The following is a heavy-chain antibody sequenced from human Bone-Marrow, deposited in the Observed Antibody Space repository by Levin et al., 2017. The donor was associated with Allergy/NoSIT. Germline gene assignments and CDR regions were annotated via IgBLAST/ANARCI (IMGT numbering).Heavy chain of an antibody. J-gene: IGHJ3*02. Sequence: SQTLSLTCTVSGDSIGSYYWSWIRQPPGKGLEWVGYIYHTTSTNYNPSLESRVTISVDTSKNQFSLKLTSVTAADTAVYFCTRGNALDIWGQGTMVTVSS. V-gene: IGHV4-59*01. CDR2: IYHTTST. CDR1: GDSIGSYY. CDR3: TRGNALDI.